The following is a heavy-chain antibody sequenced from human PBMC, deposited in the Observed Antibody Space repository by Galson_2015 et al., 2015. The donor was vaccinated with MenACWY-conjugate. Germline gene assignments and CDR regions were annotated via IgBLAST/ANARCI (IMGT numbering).Heavy chain of an antibody. CDR2: IKQDGSEK. CDR1: GFTFNNYW. D-gene: IGHD5-12*01. V-gene: IGHV3-7*01. CDR3: TRGNGGYGRFDP. J-gene: IGHJ5*02. Sequence: SLRLSCAASGFTFNNYWMSWVRHVPGKGPEWVANIKQDGSEKYYVDSVRGRFTISRDNAKSSLFLQMNSLGAEDTAVYYCTRGNGGYGRFDPWGQGTLVTVSS.